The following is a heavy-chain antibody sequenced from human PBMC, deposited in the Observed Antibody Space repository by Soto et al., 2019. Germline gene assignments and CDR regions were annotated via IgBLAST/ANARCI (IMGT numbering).Heavy chain of an antibody. Sequence: EVQLVESGGGLVQPGGSLRLSCAASGFTFSSYWMHWVRQTPGKGLVWVSHTNSDGSSTRYADSVKGRFTISRDNAKNTLYLQLNSLRAEDTAVYYCARTGIVAAHVAYFDNWGQGTLVSVSS. J-gene: IGHJ4*02. CDR2: TNSDGSST. D-gene: IGHD1-26*01. V-gene: IGHV3-74*01. CDR1: GFTFSSYW. CDR3: ARTGIVAAHVAYFDN.